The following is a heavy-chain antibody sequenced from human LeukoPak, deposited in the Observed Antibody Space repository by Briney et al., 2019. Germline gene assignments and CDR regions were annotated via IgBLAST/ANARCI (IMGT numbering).Heavy chain of an antibody. V-gene: IGHV4-59*01. Sequence: SETLSLTCTVSGGSISSYYWSWIRQPPGKGLEWIGYIYYSGSTNYNPSLKSRVTISVDTSKNQFSLKLSSVTAADTAVYYCARVDSSNWYDSRGYFDYWGQGTLVTVSS. CDR1: GGSISSYY. J-gene: IGHJ4*01. CDR2: IYYSGST. D-gene: IGHD6-13*01. CDR3: ARVDSSNWYDSRGYFDY.